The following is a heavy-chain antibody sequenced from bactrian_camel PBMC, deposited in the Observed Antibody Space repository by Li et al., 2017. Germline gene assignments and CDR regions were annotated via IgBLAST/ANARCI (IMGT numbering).Heavy chain of an antibody. D-gene: IGHD3*01. V-gene: IGHV3S6*01. J-gene: IGHJ4*01. Sequence: LVESGGGLVQPGGSLRLSCATSGFTPSSYCFAWVRQAPGKGLEWVSSIYNDGTNTYYADSVKDRFTISRDNAKNTVYLQMNSLKSEDTAMYYCVNGASDVGYNYWGQGTQVTVS. CDR2: IYNDGTNT. CDR1: GFTPSSYC. CDR3: VNGASDVGYNY.